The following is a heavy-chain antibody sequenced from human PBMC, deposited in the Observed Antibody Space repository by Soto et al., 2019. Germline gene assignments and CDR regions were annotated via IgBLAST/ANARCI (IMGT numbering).Heavy chain of an antibody. J-gene: IGHJ5*02. CDR1: GGSISSGGYS. V-gene: IGHV4-30-2*01. CDR3: ASRPSGSGFDP. Sequence: QLQLQESGSGLVKPSQTLSLTCAVSGGSISSGGYSWIWIRQPPGKGLEWIGYIYHSGSTYYSPSLNSRVTISVDRSKNQLSLKLSSVTAADTAVYYCASRPSGSGFDPWGQGTLVTVSS. CDR2: IYHSGST. D-gene: IGHD1-26*01.